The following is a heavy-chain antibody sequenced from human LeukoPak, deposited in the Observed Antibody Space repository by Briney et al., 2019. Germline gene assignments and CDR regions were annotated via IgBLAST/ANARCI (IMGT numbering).Heavy chain of an antibody. CDR3: ARDRREVVVVPAARSFDY. CDR1: GFTFSSYG. V-gene: IGHV3-30*02. D-gene: IGHD2-2*01. J-gene: IGHJ4*02. Sequence: GGSLRLSCAASGFTFSSYGMHWVRQAPGKGLEWVAFIRYDGSNKYYADSVKGRFTISRDNSKNTLYLQMNSLRAEDTAVYYCARDRREVVVVPAARSFDYWGQGTLVTVSS. CDR2: IRYDGSNK.